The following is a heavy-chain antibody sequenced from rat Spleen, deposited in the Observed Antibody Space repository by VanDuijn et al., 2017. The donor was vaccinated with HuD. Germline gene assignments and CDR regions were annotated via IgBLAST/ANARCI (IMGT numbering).Heavy chain of an antibody. J-gene: IGHJ3*01. V-gene: IGHV5-27*01. CDR1: GFTFSNYY. CDR3: TTENYWFAY. Sequence: EVQLVESGGGLVQPGRSLKLSCAASGFTFSNYYMAWVRQAPTKGLEWVASITNTGRNTYYPDSVQGRFTISRDNTKSTLYLQMNSLRSEDTATYYCTTENYWFAYWGQGTLVTVSS. D-gene: IGHD1-10*01. CDR2: ITNTGRNT.